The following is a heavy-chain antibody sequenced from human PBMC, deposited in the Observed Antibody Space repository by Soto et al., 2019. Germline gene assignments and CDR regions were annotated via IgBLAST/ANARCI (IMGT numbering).Heavy chain of an antibody. Sequence: PSETLSLTCTVSGGSMNNYYWTWIRQPPGKGLEWIGYIYSSGTIHYSPSLKGRVTISLDTSKNQFSLNLNSVTAADTAVYYWARGSTSGGSPWDYWGQGTLVTV. CDR3: ARGSTSGGSPWDY. CDR2: IYSSGTI. D-gene: IGHD2-15*01. CDR1: GGSMNNYY. V-gene: IGHV4-59*01. J-gene: IGHJ4*02.